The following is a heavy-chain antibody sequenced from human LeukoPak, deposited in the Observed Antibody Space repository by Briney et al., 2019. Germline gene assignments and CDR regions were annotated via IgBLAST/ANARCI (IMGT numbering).Heavy chain of an antibody. CDR2: INPNSGGT. V-gene: IGHV1-2*02. CDR1: GYTFTGYY. Sequence: ASVKVSCKASGYTFTGYYMHWVRQAPGQGLEWMGWINPNSGGTNYAQKFRGRVIMTRDTSISTAYMELSRLRSDDTAVYYCAILNPSIDYWGQGTLVTVSS. D-gene: IGHD6-6*01. CDR3: AILNPSIDY. J-gene: IGHJ4*02.